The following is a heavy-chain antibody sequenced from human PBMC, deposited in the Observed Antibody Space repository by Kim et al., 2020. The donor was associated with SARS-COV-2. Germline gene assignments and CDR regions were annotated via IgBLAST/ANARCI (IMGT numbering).Heavy chain of an antibody. Sequence: GGSLRLSCAASGFTFGDYAMHWVRQAPGKGLEWVSAINWKSGSIGYADSVKGRFTISRDNAKNSLYLQMNSLRAEDTAFYYCAKDMSRGYSGSYYGMDVWGQGTTVTVSS. CDR3: AKDMSRGYSGSYYGMDV. J-gene: IGHJ6*02. CDR1: GFTFGDYA. D-gene: IGHD1-26*01. CDR2: INWKSGSI. V-gene: IGHV3-9*01.